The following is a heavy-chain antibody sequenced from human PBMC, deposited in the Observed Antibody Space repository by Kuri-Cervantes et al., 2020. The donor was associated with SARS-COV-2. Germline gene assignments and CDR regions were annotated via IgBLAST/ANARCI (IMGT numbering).Heavy chain of an antibody. D-gene: IGHD3-22*01. CDR3: TTSPRYYYDSSGQSRSFDY. CDR2: IKSKTDGGTT. V-gene: IGHV3-15*01. CDR1: GFTFSNAW. Sequence: GESLKISCAASGFTFSNAWMSWVRQAPGKGLEWVGRIKSKTDGGTTDYAAPVKGRFTISRDDSKNTLYLQMNSLKTEDTAVCYCTTSPRYYYDSSGQSRSFDYWGQGTLVTVSS. J-gene: IGHJ4*02.